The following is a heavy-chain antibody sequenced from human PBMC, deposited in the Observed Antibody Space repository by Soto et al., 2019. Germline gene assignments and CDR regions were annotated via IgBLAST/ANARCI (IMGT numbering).Heavy chain of an antibody. V-gene: IGHV3-23*01. Sequence: GGSLRLSCAASGFNFNNYAMSWVRQAPGKGLEWVAHIGANGDSTYYADSVTGRFTISRDNSKNTGYLQTNSLRVDDTAVYYCAGGTYLAYWGQGTPVTVSS. CDR1: GFNFNNYA. CDR3: AGGTYLAY. J-gene: IGHJ4*02. CDR2: IGANGDST. D-gene: IGHD3-16*01.